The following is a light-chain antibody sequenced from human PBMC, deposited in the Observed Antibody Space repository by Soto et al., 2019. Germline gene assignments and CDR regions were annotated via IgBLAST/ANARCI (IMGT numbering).Light chain of an antibody. Sequence: DIQMTQSPSSLSASVGDRVNITCRASQSISSYLNWYQQKPGKAPKLLVYAASRLQSGVPSRFSGTGSGTDFTLTISSLQPEDFATYYCQQSNIVPRTFGQGTKVGIK. J-gene: IGKJ1*01. V-gene: IGKV1-39*01. CDR2: AAS. CDR1: QSISSY. CDR3: QQSNIVPRT.